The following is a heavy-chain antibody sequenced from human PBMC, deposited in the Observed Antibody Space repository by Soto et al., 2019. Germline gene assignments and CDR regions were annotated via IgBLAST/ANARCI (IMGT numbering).Heavy chain of an antibody. J-gene: IGHJ6*02. CDR3: ARDTIFGVVSYYYYGMDV. V-gene: IGHV1-18*04. Sequence: ASVKVSCKASGYTFTSYGISWVRQAPGQGLEWMGWISAYNGNTNYAQRLQGRVTMTTDTSTSTAYMELRSLRSDDTAVYYCARDTIFGVVSYYYYGMDVWGQGTTVTVSS. CDR1: GYTFTSYG. D-gene: IGHD3-3*01. CDR2: ISAYNGNT.